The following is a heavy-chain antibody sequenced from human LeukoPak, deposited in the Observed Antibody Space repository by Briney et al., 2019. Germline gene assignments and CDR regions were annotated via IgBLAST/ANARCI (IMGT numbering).Heavy chain of an antibody. CDR2: IYHDGRI. J-gene: IGHJ4*02. CDR3: ARGTSPGITGTY. V-gene: IGHV4-38-2*02. Sequence: PSETLSLTCTVSGYSITNGYYWGWIRQPPGKGLEWIGSIYHDGRIDYNPSLKSRVTISRDTSNDQFSLKLGSVTAADTAMYYCARGTSPGITGTYWGQGTLVTVSS. CDR1: GYSITNGYY. D-gene: IGHD1-20*01.